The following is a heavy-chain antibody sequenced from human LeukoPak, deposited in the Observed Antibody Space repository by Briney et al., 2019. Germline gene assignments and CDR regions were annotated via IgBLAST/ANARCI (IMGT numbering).Heavy chain of an antibody. CDR1: GGSISSGGYY. V-gene: IGHV4-31*03. J-gene: IGHJ4*02. CDR3: AIEDCSSTSCPRNY. Sequence: SETLSLTCTVSGGSISSGGYYWSWIRQHPGKGLEWIGYIYYSGSTYYNPSLKSRVTISVDTSKNQFSLKLSSVTAADTAVYYCAIEDCSSTSCPRNYWGQGTLVTVSS. CDR2: IYYSGST. D-gene: IGHD2-2*01.